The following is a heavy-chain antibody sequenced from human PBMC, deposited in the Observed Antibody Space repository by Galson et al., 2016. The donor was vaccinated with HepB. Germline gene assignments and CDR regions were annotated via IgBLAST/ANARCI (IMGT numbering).Heavy chain of an antibody. D-gene: IGHD1-26*01. CDR2: ISHDGSNT. J-gene: IGHJ4*02. CDR3: ARGRGSSGTYFDH. V-gene: IGHV3-30*14. CDR1: GLNFSPYG. Sequence: SLRLSCAASGLNFSPYGMHWVRQAPGKGLEWVAGISHDGSNTYHADSVKGRFTTSRHNSKNTLYLHMNSLRPEDTAVYFCARGRGSSGTYFDHWGQGTLVTVSS.